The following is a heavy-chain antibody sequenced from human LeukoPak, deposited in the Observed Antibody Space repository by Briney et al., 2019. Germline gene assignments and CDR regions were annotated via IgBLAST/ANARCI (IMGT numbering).Heavy chain of an antibody. D-gene: IGHD1-14*01. CDR2: IYTSGST. CDR3: ARALYNYYYYYMDV. J-gene: IGHJ6*03. V-gene: IGHV4-61*02. Sequence: SETLSLTCTVSGGSISSSNYYWSWIRQPAGKGLEWIGRIYTSGSTDYNPSLKSRVTISVDKSKNQFSLQLSSVTAADTAVYYCARALYNYYYYYMDVWGKGTTVTVSS. CDR1: GGSISSSNYY.